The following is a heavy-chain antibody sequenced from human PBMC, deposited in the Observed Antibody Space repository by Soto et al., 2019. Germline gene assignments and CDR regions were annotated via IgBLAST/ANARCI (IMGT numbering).Heavy chain of an antibody. V-gene: IGHV3-23*01. CDR1: GFTFINYA. CDR3: ARKILGSTTRPNYWYFDL. D-gene: IGHD7-27*01. Sequence: EVQVLESGGGLVQPGGSLRLSCAGSGFTFINYAMNWVRQAPGKGLEWVSSISGGGDAAFFPDSVRGQFTISRDNSKNTVTLQMNSLGVDDTAVYYCARKILGSTTRPNYWYFDLWGRGTLVTVSS. J-gene: IGHJ2*01. CDR2: ISGGGDAA.